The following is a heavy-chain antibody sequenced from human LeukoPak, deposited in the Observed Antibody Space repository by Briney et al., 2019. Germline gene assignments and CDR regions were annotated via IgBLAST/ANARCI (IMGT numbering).Heavy chain of an antibody. CDR1: GYTFTGYC. D-gene: IGHD6-13*01. J-gene: IGHJ4*02. CDR3: ARDYTSSWDSPFDY. V-gene: IGHV1-2*02. CDR2: INPNSGGT. Sequence: GASVKVSCKASGYTFTGYCMHWVRQAPGQGLEWMGWINPNSGGTNYAQKFQGRVTMTRDTSTTTSYMELRSLRSDDTAVYYCARDYTSSWDSPFDYWGQGTLVTVSS.